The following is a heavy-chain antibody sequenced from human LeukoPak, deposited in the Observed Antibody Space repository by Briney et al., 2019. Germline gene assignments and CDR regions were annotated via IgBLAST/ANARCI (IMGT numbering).Heavy chain of an antibody. V-gene: IGHV1-8*01. J-gene: IGHJ4*02. CDR2: MNPNSGNT. D-gene: IGHD1-26*01. CDR3: ARGGVGVGATPADY. CDR1: GYTFTSYD. Sequence: ASVKVSCKASGYTFTSYDINWVRQATGQGLEWMGWMNPNSGNTGYAQKFQGRVTMTRNTSMSTAYMELSSLRSEDTAVYYCARGGVGVGATPADYWGQGTLVTVSS.